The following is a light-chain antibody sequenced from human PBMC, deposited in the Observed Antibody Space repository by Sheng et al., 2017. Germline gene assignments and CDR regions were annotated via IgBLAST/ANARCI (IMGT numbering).Light chain of an antibody. Sequence: SYEVTQPPSVSVSPGQTASITCSGDKLGDKYACWYQQKPGQSPVLLIYQDSKRPSGIPERFSGSNSGNTATLTISGTQAMDEADYYCQAWDSSTVVFGGGTKLTVL. CDR3: QAWDSSTVV. V-gene: IGLV3-1*01. J-gene: IGLJ2*01. CDR1: KLGDKY. CDR2: QDS.